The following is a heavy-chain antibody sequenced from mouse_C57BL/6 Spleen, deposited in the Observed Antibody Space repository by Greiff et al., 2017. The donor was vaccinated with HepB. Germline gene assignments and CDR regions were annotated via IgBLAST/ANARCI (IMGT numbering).Heavy chain of an antibody. CDR2: ISYSGST. V-gene: IGHV3-1*01. CDR3: ARDLYYGSSYPAWFAY. J-gene: IGHJ3*01. D-gene: IGHD1-1*01. Sequence: VQLQQSGPGMVKPSQSLSLTCTVTGYSITSGYDWHWIRHFPGNKLEWMGYISYSGSTNYNPSLKSRISITHDTSKNHFFLKLNSVTTEDTATYYCARDLYYGSSYPAWFAYWGQGTLVTVSA. CDR1: GYSITSGYD.